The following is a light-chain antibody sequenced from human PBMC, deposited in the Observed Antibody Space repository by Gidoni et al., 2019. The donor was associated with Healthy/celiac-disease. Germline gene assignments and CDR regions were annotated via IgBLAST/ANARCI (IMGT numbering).Light chain of an antibody. Sequence: DIQMTQSPSTLSASVGDRVTITCRASQSISSWLAWYQQKPGKAPRLLIYKASSLESGVPSRFSGSGSVTECTLTISSLQPDDFATYYCQQYKSYLYTFXXXTKLEIK. J-gene: IGKJ2*01. V-gene: IGKV1-5*03. CDR3: QQYKSYLYT. CDR1: QSISSW. CDR2: KAS.